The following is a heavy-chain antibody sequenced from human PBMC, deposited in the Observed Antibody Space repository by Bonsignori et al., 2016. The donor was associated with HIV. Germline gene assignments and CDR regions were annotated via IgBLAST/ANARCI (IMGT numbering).Heavy chain of an antibody. Sequence: WIRQPPGKGLEWIGEINHSGSTNYNPSLKSRVTISVDTSKNQFSLKLSSVTAADTAVYYCARGRGYVGQQLGQRPADYWGQGTLVTVSS. CDR2: INHSGST. J-gene: IGHJ4*02. V-gene: IGHV4-34*01. D-gene: IGHD6-13*01. CDR3: ARGRGYVGQQLGQRPADY.